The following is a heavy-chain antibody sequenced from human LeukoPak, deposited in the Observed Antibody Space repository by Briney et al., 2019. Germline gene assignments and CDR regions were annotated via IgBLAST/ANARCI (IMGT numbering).Heavy chain of an antibody. J-gene: IGHJ5*02. CDR2: IYYTGST. D-gene: IGHD3-10*01. CDR3: ARIVGSNWFDP. Sequence: PSETLSLTCTVSGGSISSTSHYWGWIRQPPKKGLEWIGNIYYTGSTYYNPSLKSRVTLSVDPSKNQFSLKLTSVTAADTAVYYCARIVGSNWFDPWGQGTLVTVSS. CDR1: GGSISSTSHY. V-gene: IGHV4-39*01.